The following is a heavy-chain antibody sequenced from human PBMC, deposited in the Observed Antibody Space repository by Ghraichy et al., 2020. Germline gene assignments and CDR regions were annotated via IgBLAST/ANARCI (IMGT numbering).Heavy chain of an antibody. V-gene: IGHV3-23*01. CDR3: AKAWGYCSGGICPEYNWFDP. Sequence: LSLTCAASGFTFSSYAMNWVRQAPGKGLECVSRISGSGGTTYYADSVKGRFTISRDNSKNTLHLQMNSLRAEDTAVYYCAKAWGYCSGGICPEYNWFDPWGQGTLVTVSS. CDR1: GFTFSSYA. CDR2: ISGSGGTT. D-gene: IGHD2-15*01. J-gene: IGHJ5*02.